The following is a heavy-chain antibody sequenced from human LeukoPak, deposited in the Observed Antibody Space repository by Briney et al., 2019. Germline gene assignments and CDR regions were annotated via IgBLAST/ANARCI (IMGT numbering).Heavy chain of an antibody. CDR3: ASLGYCSGGSCLRPRAFDI. CDR2: IYHSGST. V-gene: IGHV4-34*01. CDR1: GFTFSSSA. J-gene: IGHJ3*02. D-gene: IGHD2-15*01. Sequence: GSLRLSCAASGFTFSSSAMSWVRQAPGKGLEWIGEIYHSGSTNYNPSLKSRVTISVDTSKNQFSLKLSSVTAADTAVYYCASLGYCSGGSCLRPRAFDIWGQGTMVTVSS.